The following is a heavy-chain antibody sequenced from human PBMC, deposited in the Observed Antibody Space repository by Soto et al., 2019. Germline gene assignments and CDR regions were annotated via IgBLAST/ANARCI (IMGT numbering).Heavy chain of an antibody. J-gene: IGHJ6*02. CDR3: ARDTPITMVRGVIIRGYYYYGMDV. CDR1: GGSVSSGSYY. V-gene: IGHV4-61*01. D-gene: IGHD3-10*01. Sequence: SETLSLTCTVSGGSVSSGSYYWSWIRQPPGKGLEWIGYIYYSGSTNYNPSLKSRVTISVDTSKNQFSLKLSSVTAADTAVYYCARDTPITMVRGVIIRGYYYYGMDVWGQGTTVTVS. CDR2: IYYSGST.